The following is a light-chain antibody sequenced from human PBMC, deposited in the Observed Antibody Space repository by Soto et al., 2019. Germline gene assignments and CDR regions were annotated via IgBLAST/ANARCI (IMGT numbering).Light chain of an antibody. CDR1: SSDIGAYNY. CDR3: SSYAGGNNLV. V-gene: IGLV2-8*01. J-gene: IGLJ3*02. CDR2: EVT. Sequence: QSVLTQPPSASGSPGQSVTISCTETSSDIGAYNYVSWYQQHPGKVPKLMIYEVTKRPSGVPDRFSGSQSGNTASLTVSGLQAEDEADYYCSSYAGGNNLVFGGGTKLTVL.